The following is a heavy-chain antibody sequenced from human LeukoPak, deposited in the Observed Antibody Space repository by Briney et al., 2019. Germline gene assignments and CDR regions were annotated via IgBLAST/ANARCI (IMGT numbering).Heavy chain of an antibody. V-gene: IGHV1-2*02. Sequence: ASVKVSCKASGYTFTGYYMHWVRQAPGQGLEWMGWINPNSGGTNYAQKFQGRVTMTRDTSISTAYMELSRLRSDDTAVYYCAKVTEENYDFWSGYYPRKREYNWFDPWGQGTLVTVSS. CDR1: GYTFTGYY. D-gene: IGHD3-3*01. CDR2: INPNSGGT. J-gene: IGHJ5*02. CDR3: AKVTEENYDFWSGYYPRKREYNWFDP.